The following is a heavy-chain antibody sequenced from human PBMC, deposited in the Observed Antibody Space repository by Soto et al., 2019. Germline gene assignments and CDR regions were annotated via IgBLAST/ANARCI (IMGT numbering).Heavy chain of an antibody. CDR2: IYHSGST. J-gene: IGHJ4*02. D-gene: IGHD3-9*01. V-gene: IGHV4-38-2*02. Sequence: SETLSLTCTVSGYSISSGYYWGWIRQPPGKGLEWIGSIYHSGSTYYNPSLKSRVTISVDTSKNQFSLKLSSVTAADTAVYYCARQNYDILTGYYDDYWGQGTLVTVSS. CDR3: ARQNYDILTGYYDDY. CDR1: GYSISSGYY.